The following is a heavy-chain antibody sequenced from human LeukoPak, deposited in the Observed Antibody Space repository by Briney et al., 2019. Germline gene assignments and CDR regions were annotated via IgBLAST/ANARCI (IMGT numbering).Heavy chain of an antibody. CDR1: GFTFSSYG. Sequence: PGRSLRLSCAASGFTFSSYGMHWVRQAPGKGLEWVAAISYAGSNKYYADSVKGRFTISRDNSKSTLYLQMNSLRAEDTAVYYGAKEGGYYDILSNPYYFDYWGQGTLVTVSS. CDR2: ISYAGSNK. CDR3: AKEGGYYDILSNPYYFDY. J-gene: IGHJ4*02. D-gene: IGHD3-9*01. V-gene: IGHV3-30*18.